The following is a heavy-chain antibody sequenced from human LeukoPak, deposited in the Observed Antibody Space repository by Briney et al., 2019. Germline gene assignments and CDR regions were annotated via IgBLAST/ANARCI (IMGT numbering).Heavy chain of an antibody. V-gene: IGHV3-74*01. Sequence: GGSLRLSCAASGFTFSSYWMHWVRQAPGKGLVWVSRVNSDGSSTTYTDSVKGRFTISRDNAKNTLYLQMNSLRAEDTAVYYCARGSTQYSSGWYGLDYWGQGTLVTVSS. D-gene: IGHD6-19*01. J-gene: IGHJ4*02. CDR3: ARGSTQYSSGWYGLDY. CDR2: VNSDGSST. CDR1: GFTFSSYW.